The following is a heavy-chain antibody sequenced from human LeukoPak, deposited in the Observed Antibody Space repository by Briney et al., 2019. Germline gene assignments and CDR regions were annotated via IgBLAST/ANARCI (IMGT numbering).Heavy chain of an antibody. D-gene: IGHD6-13*01. CDR3: ATTIAAAGRDY. V-gene: IGHV3-74*01. J-gene: IGHJ4*02. Sequence: GGSLRLSCAASGFTFSSYWMHWVRQAPGKGLVWVSRINSDGSSTSYADSVKGRFTISRDNAKDTLYLQMNSLRAEDTAVHYCATTIAAAGRDYWGQGTLVTVSS. CDR1: GFTFSSYW. CDR2: INSDGSST.